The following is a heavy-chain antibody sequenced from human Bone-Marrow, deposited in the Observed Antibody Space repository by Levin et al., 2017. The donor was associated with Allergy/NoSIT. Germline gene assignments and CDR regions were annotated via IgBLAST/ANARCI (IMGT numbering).Heavy chain of an antibody. CDR1: GGSISSSNW. D-gene: IGHD2-8*02. J-gene: IGHJ3*02. CDR2: IYHSGST. Sequence: GSLRLSCAVSGGSISSSNWWNWVRQSPGGGLEWIGEIYHSGSTNYNPFLKNRIFISVDKSRNQFSLRLNSVTAADTALYYCARRNSSWVVFAFDMWGQGTLVTVSS. V-gene: IGHV4-4*02. CDR3: ARRNSSWVVFAFDM.